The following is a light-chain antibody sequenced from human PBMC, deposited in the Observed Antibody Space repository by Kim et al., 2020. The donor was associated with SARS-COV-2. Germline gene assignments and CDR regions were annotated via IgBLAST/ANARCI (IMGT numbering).Light chain of an antibody. CDR2: GAS. Sequence: FSAGKAATLCCTAQHGTSSYLAWYQQKPGQAPRLLIYGASSRATGIPDRFSGSGSGTDFTLTISRLEPEDFAVYYCQQYDNWPPTFGGGTKVDIK. J-gene: IGKJ4*01. V-gene: IGKV3-20*01. CDR3: QQYDNWPPT. CDR1: QHGTSSY.